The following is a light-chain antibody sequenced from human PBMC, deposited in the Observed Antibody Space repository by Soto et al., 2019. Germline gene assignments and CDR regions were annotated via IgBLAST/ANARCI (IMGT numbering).Light chain of an antibody. CDR2: EGS. V-gene: IGLV2-23*01. CDR1: SSDIGSYNL. CDR3: CSYVSDRLV. J-gene: IGLJ2*01. Sequence: QSALTQPASVSGSPGQSIIISCTVTSSDIGSYNLVSWYQQHPGKVPKIIIYEGSDRPSRVSNRFSGSKSGNTASLTISGLQGEGEAEYYRCSYVSDRLVFGGGTKLTVL.